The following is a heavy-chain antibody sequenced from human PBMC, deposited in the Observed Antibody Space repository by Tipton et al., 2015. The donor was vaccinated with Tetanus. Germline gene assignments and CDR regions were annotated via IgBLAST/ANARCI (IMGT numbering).Heavy chain of an antibody. CDR2: ISSSGTTI. CDR1: RFTFSDYY. J-gene: IGHJ4*02. Sequence: SLRLSCAVSRFTFSDYYMSWIRQTPGKGLEWVSYISSSGTTIYYTDSVKGRFTISRDNATNSLYLQMNSLRPEDTAVYYCAVRAVTGPPDYWGQGTVVTVSS. CDR3: AVRAVTGPPDY. D-gene: IGHD6-19*01. V-gene: IGHV3-11*01.